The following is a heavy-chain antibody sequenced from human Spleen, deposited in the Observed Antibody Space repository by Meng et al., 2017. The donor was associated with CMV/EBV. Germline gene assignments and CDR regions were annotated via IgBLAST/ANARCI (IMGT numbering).Heavy chain of an antibody. CDR1: GFTFSSYE. D-gene: IGHD2-2*01. CDR2: ISGSGGST. Sequence: GESLKISCAAYGFTFSSYEMNWVRQAPGKGLEWVSAISGSGGSTYYADSVKGRFTISRDNSKNTLYLQMNSLRAEDTAVYYCTTGIVVPAAVYYYGMDVWGQGTTVTVSS. CDR3: TTGIVVPAAVYYYGMDV. V-gene: IGHV3-23*01. J-gene: IGHJ6*02.